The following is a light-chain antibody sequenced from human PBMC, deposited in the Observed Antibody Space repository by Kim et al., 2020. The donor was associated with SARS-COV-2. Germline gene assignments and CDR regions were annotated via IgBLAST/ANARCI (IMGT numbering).Light chain of an antibody. Sequence: GLSVPITCTGTSSDVSGYSSVSWYQQHPGKAPKLMIYEVTRRPSGVPDRFSGSKSGNTASLTVSGLRADDEADYYCSSYGGSNNFVFGTGTKVTVL. CDR1: SSDVSGYSS. V-gene: IGLV2-8*01. CDR3: SSYGGSNNFV. J-gene: IGLJ1*01. CDR2: EVT.